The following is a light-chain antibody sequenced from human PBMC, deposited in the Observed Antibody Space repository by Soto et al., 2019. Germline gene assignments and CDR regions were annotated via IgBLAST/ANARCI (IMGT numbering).Light chain of an antibody. Sequence: DIQLTQSPSFLSASVGDRVTITCRASPGISSFLAWYQQKPGKAPKLLIYAASTLQSGVPSRFSGSGSGTEFTLTISSLQPEDLATYYCQQLNSDPFTFGPGTKVDIK. CDR3: QQLNSDPFT. CDR2: AAS. V-gene: IGKV1-9*01. J-gene: IGKJ3*01. CDR1: PGISSF.